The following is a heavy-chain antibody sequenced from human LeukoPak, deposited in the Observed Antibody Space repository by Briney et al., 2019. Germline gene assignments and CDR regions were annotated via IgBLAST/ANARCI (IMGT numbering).Heavy chain of an antibody. CDR3: AKVPNYDILTGYLGAFDI. Sequence: GGSLRLSCAASGFIVSSNYMSWVRQAPGKGLEWVSAISGSGGSTYYADSVKGRFTISRDNSKNTLYLQMNSLRAEDTAVYYCAKVPNYDILTGYLGAFDIWGQGTMVTVSS. CDR2: ISGSGGST. J-gene: IGHJ3*02. V-gene: IGHV3-23*01. CDR1: GFIVSSNY. D-gene: IGHD3-9*01.